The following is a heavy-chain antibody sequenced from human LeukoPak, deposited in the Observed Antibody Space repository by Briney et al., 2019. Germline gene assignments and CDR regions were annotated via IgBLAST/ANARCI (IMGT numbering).Heavy chain of an antibody. J-gene: IGHJ4*02. CDR1: GFTFSSYS. V-gene: IGHV3-21*01. CDR2: ISSDSSYI. CDR3: ARDGYGDYYFDY. Sequence: GGSLGLSCAASGFTFSSYSMNWVRQAPGKGLEWVSSISSDSSYIYYADSVKGRFTISRDNAKTSLYLQMNSLSADDTAVYYCARDGYGDYYFDYWGQGTLVTVSS. D-gene: IGHD4-17*01.